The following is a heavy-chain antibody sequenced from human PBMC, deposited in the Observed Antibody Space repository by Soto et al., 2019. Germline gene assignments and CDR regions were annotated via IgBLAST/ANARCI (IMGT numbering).Heavy chain of an antibody. CDR2: ISGSGGST. V-gene: IGHV3-23*01. J-gene: IGHJ5*02. CDR1: RFTFSSYA. CDR3: ASGPGGFDP. Sequence: PGGSLRLSCAASRFTFSSYARSWVRQATGKGLEWVSAISGSGGSTYYADSVKGRFTISRDKSKNTLYLQMNSLRAEDTAVYYCASGPGGFDPWGQGTLVTVSS.